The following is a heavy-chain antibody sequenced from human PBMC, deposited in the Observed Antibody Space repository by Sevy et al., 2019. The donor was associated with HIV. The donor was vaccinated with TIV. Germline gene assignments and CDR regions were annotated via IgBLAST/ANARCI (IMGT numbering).Heavy chain of an antibody. D-gene: IGHD4-17*01. Sequence: GGSLRLSCAASGLTLNNYAVSWVRQAPGKGLEWVSLINVNGENKFYADSVKGRFTISRDNFKNRLYLEMKSLRAEDTAVYYCVNHYGDYGWGNWGQGTLVTVSS. V-gene: IGHV3-23*01. CDR1: GLTLNNYA. CDR2: INVNGENK. J-gene: IGHJ4*02. CDR3: VNHYGDYGWGN.